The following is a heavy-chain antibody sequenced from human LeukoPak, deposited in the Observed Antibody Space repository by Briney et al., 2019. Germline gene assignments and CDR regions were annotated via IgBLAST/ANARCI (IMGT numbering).Heavy chain of an antibody. CDR3: ARGAFASGGAFDI. Sequence: SETLSLTCSVSGGSISSSYWSWIRQPPGKGLDWIGYIFYSGSTSYNPSLKSRVTISVDTSNNQFSLRLRSVTAADTAVYYCARGAFASGGAFDIWGQGTMVTVSS. V-gene: IGHV4-59*01. CDR1: GGSISSSY. J-gene: IGHJ3*02. D-gene: IGHD3-16*01. CDR2: IFYSGST.